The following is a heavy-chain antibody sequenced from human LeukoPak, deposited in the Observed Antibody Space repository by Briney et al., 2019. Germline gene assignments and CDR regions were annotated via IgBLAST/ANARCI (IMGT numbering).Heavy chain of an antibody. J-gene: IGHJ4*02. Sequence: PGGSLRLSCAASGFTVSSNYMSWVRQAPGKGLEWVSVIYSGGSTYYADSVKGGFTISRDNSKNTLYLQMNSLRAEDTAVYYCARHTRRSGSYYNLDYWGQGTLVTVSS. V-gene: IGHV3-66*04. CDR3: ARHTRRSGSYYNLDY. D-gene: IGHD3-10*01. CDR2: IYSGGST. CDR1: GFTVSSNY.